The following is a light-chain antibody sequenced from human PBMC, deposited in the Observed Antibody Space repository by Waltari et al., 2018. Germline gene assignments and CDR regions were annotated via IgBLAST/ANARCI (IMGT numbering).Light chain of an antibody. Sequence: DIQMTQSPSSLSASGGDRVTITCRSSDTITKYLNWYQQRPTEAPNLLIHGATTLQSGVPSRFSGSESGTDFTLTISSLQPGDSGTYYCQQSYNTPWTFGQGTKIEVK. CDR2: GAT. V-gene: IGKV1-39*01. J-gene: IGKJ1*01. CDR1: DTITKY. CDR3: QQSYNTPWT.